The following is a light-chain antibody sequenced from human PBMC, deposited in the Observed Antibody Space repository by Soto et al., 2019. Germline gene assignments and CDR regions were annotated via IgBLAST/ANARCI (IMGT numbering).Light chain of an antibody. CDR3: QQRTNWPSST. CDR2: DAS. CDR1: QSVRSY. V-gene: IGKV3-11*01. J-gene: IGKJ5*01. Sequence: EIVLTQSPATLSLSPGERATLSCRASQSVRSYLAWYQQKPGQAPRLLIHDASSRATGIPARFSGSGSGTDFTLTISSLEPEEFAVYYCQQRTNWPSSTFGQGTRLEIK.